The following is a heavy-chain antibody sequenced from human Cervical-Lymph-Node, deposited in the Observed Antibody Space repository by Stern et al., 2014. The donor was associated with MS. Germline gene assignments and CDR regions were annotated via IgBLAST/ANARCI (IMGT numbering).Heavy chain of an antibody. CDR3: ARLVMTGAFDI. V-gene: IGHV5-51*03. J-gene: IGHJ3*02. Sequence: EVQLVESGVEVKKPGESLKISCKGSGYNFTTYWIGWVRQMPGKGLEWMVIIYPGDSDIRYSPSFPGQGTLSAEQSIRTAYMPWNSLKASDTAMYYCARLVMTGAFDIWGQGTRVTASS. CDR2: IYPGDSDI. D-gene: IGHD2-21*02. CDR1: GYNFTTYW.